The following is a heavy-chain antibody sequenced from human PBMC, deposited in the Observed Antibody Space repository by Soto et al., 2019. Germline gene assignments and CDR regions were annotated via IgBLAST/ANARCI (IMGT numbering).Heavy chain of an antibody. J-gene: IGHJ6*02. Sequence: GGSLRLSCAASGFTFSSYSMNWVRQAPGKGLEWVSSISSSSSYIYYADSVKGRFTISRDNAKNSLYLQMNSLRAEDTAVYYCAKARDDATYYYYGMEGWGQGPTVTVSS. V-gene: IGHV3-21*01. CDR3: AKARDDATYYYYGMEG. D-gene: IGHD2-15*01. CDR1: GFTFSSYS. CDR2: ISSSSSYI.